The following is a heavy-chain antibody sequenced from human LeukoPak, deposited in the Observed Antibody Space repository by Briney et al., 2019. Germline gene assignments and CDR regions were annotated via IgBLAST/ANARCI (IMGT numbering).Heavy chain of an antibody. Sequence: SETLSLTCAVYGGSFSGYYWSWIRQPPGKGLEWIGEINHSGSTNYNPSLKSRVTISVDTSKNQFSLKLSSVTAADTAVYYCARQSSGIFGVVIMYFDIWGQGTMVTVSS. V-gene: IGHV4-34*01. J-gene: IGHJ3*02. CDR3: ARQSSGIFGVVIMYFDI. CDR2: INHSGST. D-gene: IGHD3-3*01. CDR1: GGSFSGYY.